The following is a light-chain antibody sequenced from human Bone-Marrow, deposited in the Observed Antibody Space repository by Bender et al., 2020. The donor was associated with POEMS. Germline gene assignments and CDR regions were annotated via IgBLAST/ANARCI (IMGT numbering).Light chain of an antibody. Sequence: QSALTQPRSVSGSPRQSVTISCTGTSTDVSAYSCVYWYQQYPGKAPKLILYDVHKRPSGVPDRFSGSKSGSTASLTISGLQAEDEADYYCCSCAGSSVVFGGGTKVTVL. CDR1: STDVSAYSC. CDR2: DVH. V-gene: IGLV2-11*01. CDR3: CSCAGSSVV. J-gene: IGLJ2*01.